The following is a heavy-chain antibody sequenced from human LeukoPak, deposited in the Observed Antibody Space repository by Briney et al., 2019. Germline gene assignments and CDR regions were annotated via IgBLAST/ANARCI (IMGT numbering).Heavy chain of an antibody. Sequence: PGGSLRLSCAASGFTFSRYGMHWVRPAPGKGLEGVAFIRFDGSNAYYLDSVKGRFTISRDNSKNTLYLEMNRLTAEDTAVYYCAKHLNYAGALDYWGQGTLVTVSS. CDR1: GFTFSRYG. CDR2: IRFDGSNA. J-gene: IGHJ4*02. V-gene: IGHV3-30*02. D-gene: IGHD2-8*02. CDR3: AKHLNYAGALDY.